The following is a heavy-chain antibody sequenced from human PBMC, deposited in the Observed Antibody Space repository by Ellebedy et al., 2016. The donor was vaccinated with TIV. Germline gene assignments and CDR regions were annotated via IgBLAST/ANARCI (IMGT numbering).Heavy chain of an antibody. D-gene: IGHD4-17*01. CDR3: AKDHYGTSY. CDR2: ISYDGSNK. Sequence: GGSLRLSXAASGFTFSSYGMHWVRQAPGKGLEWVAVISYDGSNKYYADSVKGRFTISRDNSKNTLYLQMNSLRAEDTAVYYCAKDHYGTSYWGQGTLVTVSS. CDR1: GFTFSSYG. V-gene: IGHV3-30*18. J-gene: IGHJ4*02.